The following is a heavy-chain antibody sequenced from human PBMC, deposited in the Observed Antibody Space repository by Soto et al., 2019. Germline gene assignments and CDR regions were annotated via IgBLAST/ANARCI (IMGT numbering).Heavy chain of an antibody. CDR2: ISNNGAHT. D-gene: IGHD6-13*01. CDR1: GFTFSNYE. Sequence: EAQLVESGGGLVQPGGSLRLSCVASGFTFSNYEMHWVRQAPGKGLEYVSGISNNGAHTDYAKSVQGRFTISRDNSENTLYLQMGSLRAEDMALYYWARRGYRSRWPNVDMDVWGKGTTVTLSS. J-gene: IGHJ6*03. V-gene: IGHV3-64*01. CDR3: ARRGYRSRWPNVDMDV.